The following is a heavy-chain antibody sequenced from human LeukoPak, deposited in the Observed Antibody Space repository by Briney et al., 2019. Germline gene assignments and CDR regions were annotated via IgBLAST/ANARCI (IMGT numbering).Heavy chain of an antibody. CDR3: TRDVWGDRDGFFEC. D-gene: IGHD5-24*01. V-gene: IGHV3-74*01. CDR1: GFTFSSYW. CDR2: VNTDGRST. J-gene: IGHJ4*02. Sequence: GGSLRLSCAASGFTFSSYWMHWVRQVPGKGLVWVSRVNTDGRSTSYGESLKGRFTISRDNARITLYLQMNSLRAEDTAVYYCTRDVWGDRDGFFECWGQGTLVTVSS.